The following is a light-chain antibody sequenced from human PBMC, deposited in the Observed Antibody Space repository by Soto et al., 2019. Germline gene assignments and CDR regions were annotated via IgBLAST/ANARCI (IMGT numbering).Light chain of an antibody. Sequence: DIPMTQSPSSLSASVGDRVTITCRASQSISSYLNWYQQKPGKAPKLLNYAASSLQSGVPSRFSGSGSGTDFTLTISSLQPEDFATYYCQQSYSTPLTFGGGTKVEIK. CDR2: AAS. J-gene: IGKJ4*01. V-gene: IGKV1-39*01. CDR1: QSISSY. CDR3: QQSYSTPLT.